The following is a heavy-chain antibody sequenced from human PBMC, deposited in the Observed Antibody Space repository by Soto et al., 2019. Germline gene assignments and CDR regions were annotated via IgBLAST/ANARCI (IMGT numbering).Heavy chain of an antibody. Sequence: GGSLRLSCAASGFTFSSYAMSWVRQAPGKGLEWVSAISGSGGSTYYADSVKGRFTISRDNSKNTLYLQMNSLRAEDTAVYYCARAEDYYDSSGFPSATTHWGQGTLVTVSS. CDR2: ISGSGGST. CDR1: GFTFSSYA. V-gene: IGHV3-23*01. D-gene: IGHD3-22*01. J-gene: IGHJ4*02. CDR3: ARAEDYYDSSGFPSATTH.